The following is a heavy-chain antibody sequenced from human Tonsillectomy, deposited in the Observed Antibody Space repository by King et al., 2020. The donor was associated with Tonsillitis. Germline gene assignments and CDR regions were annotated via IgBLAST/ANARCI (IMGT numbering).Heavy chain of an antibody. CDR1: GGSSSSYY. Sequence: QLQESGPGLVKPSETLSLTCTVSGGSSSSYYWSWIRQPAGKGLEGIGRIYSSGSSTYKPALKSRVTMSVDTSENQFSLKLSSVTAADTAVYYFARGVDGHYGSSYFDYWGQGTLVTVSS. CDR2: IYSSGSS. J-gene: IGHJ4*02. D-gene: IGHD4-23*01. V-gene: IGHV4-4*07. CDR3: ARGVDGHYGSSYFDY.